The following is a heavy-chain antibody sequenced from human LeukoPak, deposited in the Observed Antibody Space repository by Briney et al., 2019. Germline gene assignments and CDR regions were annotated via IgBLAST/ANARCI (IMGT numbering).Heavy chain of an antibody. CDR1: GGSISSSSYY. CDR2: IYYSGST. J-gene: IGHJ4*02. Sequence: NPSETLSLTCTVSGGSISSSSYYWGWIRQPPGKGLEWIGSIYYSGSTYYNPSLKSRVTISVDTSKNQFSLKLSSVTAADTAVYYCARAPRRWLQSYSQPFDYWGQGTLVTVSS. V-gene: IGHV4-39*01. CDR3: ARAPRRWLQSYSQPFDY. D-gene: IGHD5-24*01.